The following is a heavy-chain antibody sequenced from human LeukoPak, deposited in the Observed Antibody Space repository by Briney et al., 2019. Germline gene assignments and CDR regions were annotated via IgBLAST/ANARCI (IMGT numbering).Heavy chain of an antibody. CDR1: GASISSCY. D-gene: IGHD6-6*01. CDR3: AREYSSSSGHFDF. J-gene: IGHJ4*02. V-gene: IGHV4-59*01. CDR2: IYYSGST. Sequence: SETLSLTCTVSGASISSCYWSWIRQPPGKGLEWIGYIYYSGSTSYNPSLKSRVTISLDTSKNQFSPKLSSVTAADTAVYYCAREYSSSSGHFDFWGQGTLVTVSS.